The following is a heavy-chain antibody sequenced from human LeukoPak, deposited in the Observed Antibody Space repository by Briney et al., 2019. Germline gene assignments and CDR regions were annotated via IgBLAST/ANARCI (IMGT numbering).Heavy chain of an antibody. J-gene: IGHJ3*01. CDR2: VSYTGRT. CDR3: ARLLDNEISGDPVDLVV. Sequence: SQTLSLTRTVSGGSLSGHYWSWIRQPPRKRHQWIGYVSYTGRTKYTPSLQSRVTISIDTSNSQFSLTLTSLTSAATAAYSCARLLDNEISGDPVDLVVWGQGTTVIVSS. CDR1: GGSLSGHY. D-gene: IGHD3-22*01. V-gene: IGHV4-59*11.